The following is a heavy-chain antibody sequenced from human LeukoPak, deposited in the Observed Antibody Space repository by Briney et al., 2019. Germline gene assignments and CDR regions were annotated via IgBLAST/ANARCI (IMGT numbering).Heavy chain of an antibody. D-gene: IGHD3-10*01. J-gene: IGHJ4*02. CDR3: ASTMVRGVSDY. V-gene: IGHV4-30-4*01. CDR1: GGSISSGDYY. Sequence: PSETLSLTCTVSGGSISSGDYYWSWIRQPPGKGLEWIGYIYYSGSTYYNPSLKSRVTISVDTSKNQFSLKLSSVTAADTAVYYCASTMVRGVSDYWGQGTLVTVSS. CDR2: IYYSGST.